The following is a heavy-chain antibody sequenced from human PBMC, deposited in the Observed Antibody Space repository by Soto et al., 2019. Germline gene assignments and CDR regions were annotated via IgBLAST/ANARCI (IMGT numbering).Heavy chain of an antibody. CDR1: GFTVSSNY. J-gene: IGHJ4*02. D-gene: IGHD2-2*01. Sequence: EVQLVETGGGLIQPGGSLRLSCAASGFTVSSNYMSWVRQAPGRGLEWVSTIFSGGTTHYADSVKGRFTISRDSSKNTLYLQMNSLRAEDTAIYYCARETVPPSYHYYDCWGQGTLVIVSS. V-gene: IGHV3-53*02. CDR3: ARETVPPSYHYYDC. CDR2: IFSGGTT.